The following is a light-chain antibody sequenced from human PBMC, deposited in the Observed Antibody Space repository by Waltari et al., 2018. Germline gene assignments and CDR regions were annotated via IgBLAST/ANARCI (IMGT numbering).Light chain of an antibody. CDR3: QSFDTSLSHGVV. J-gene: IGLJ3*02. V-gene: IGLV1-40*02. CDR1: SPNIGAGHD. Sequence: QSILTPPPSVSGVPGQRVTISCTGSSPNIGAGHDVHWYQEFPGTGPKLLIYGNNNRPSGVPDRFSGSKSGTSASLTITGLQAEDEADYYCQSFDTSLSHGVVFGGGTKVTVL. CDR2: GNN.